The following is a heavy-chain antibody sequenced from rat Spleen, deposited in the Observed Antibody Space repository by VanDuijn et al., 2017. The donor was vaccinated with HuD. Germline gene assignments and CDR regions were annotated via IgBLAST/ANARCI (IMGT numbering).Heavy chain of an antibody. CDR3: TSYNSGFFDY. CDR2: ITNTGGST. CDR1: GFTFSSFP. Sequence: EVQLVESGGGLVQPGRSLKLSCAASGFTFSSFPMAWVRQAPKKGLEWVATITNTGGSTYYPDSVKGRFTISRDNAKSTLYLQMNSLRSEDTATYYCTSYNSGFFDYWGQGVMVTVSS. D-gene: IGHD4-3*01. V-gene: IGHV5-46*01. J-gene: IGHJ2*01.